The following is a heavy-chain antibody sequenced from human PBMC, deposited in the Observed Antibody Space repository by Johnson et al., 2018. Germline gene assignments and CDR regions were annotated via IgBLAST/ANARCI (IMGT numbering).Heavy chain of an antibody. CDR2: INPDSRNT. J-gene: IGHJ4*02. V-gene: IGHV3-23*04. CDR3: AKDVRAVAGSDC. Sequence: VQLVQSGGGLVQPGGSLRLSCVASGFTFSSYPMSWVRQVPGKGLEWVSTINPDSRNTHYADSVGGRFAISRDNSKNTLFLQMDSLRDEDTAIYYCAKDVRAVAGSDCWGQGTLVTVSS. D-gene: IGHD6-19*01. CDR1: GFTFSSYP.